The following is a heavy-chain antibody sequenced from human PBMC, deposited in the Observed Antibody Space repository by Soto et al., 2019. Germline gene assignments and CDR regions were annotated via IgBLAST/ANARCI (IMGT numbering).Heavy chain of an antibody. CDR2: ISAYNANA. Sequence: SGKVSCKASGYTFRNFGISWVRQAPGQGLEWMGWISAYNANANYAQKFQGRLTMTADTSTSTAYMELRSLRSDDTAVYYCARENSYFDYWGQGTLVTVSS. CDR3: ARENSYFDY. CDR1: GYTFRNFG. V-gene: IGHV1-18*01. J-gene: IGHJ4*02.